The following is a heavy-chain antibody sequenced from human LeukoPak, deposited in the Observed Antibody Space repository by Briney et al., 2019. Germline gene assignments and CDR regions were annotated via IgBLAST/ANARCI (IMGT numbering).Heavy chain of an antibody. D-gene: IGHD1-26*01. CDR3: ARGGYYYPSP. Sequence: GVSLRLSCAASGFTFSTYWMTWVRQAPGKGLEWVAKIKQDGSEKYYVDSVKGRFTISRDNAKNSVHLQMNSLRAEDTAVYYCARGGYYYPSPWGQGTLVTVSS. CDR1: GFTFSTYW. V-gene: IGHV3-7*01. CDR2: IKQDGSEK. J-gene: IGHJ5*02.